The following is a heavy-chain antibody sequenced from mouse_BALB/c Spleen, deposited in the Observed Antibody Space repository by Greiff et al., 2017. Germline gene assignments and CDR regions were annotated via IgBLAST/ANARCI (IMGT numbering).Heavy chain of an antibody. V-gene: IGHV3-8*02. Sequence: VQLQQSGPSLVKPSQTLSLTCSVTGDSITSGYWNWIRKFPGNKLEYMGYISYSGSTYYNPSLKSRISITRDTSKNQYYLQLNSVTTEDTATYYCARSPDSSGYGGYFDYWGQGTTLTVSS. J-gene: IGHJ2*01. CDR3: ARSPDSSGYGGYFDY. D-gene: IGHD3-2*01. CDR2: ISYSGST. CDR1: GDSITSGY.